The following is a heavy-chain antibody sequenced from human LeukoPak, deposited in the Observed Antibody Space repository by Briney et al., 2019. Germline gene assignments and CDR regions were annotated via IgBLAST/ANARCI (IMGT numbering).Heavy chain of an antibody. J-gene: IGHJ4*02. CDR1: GYTFTSYA. Sequence: ASVKVSCKASGYTFTSYAMHWVRQAPGQRLEWMGWINAGNGNTKYSQEFQGRVTIIRDTSASTAYMELSSLRSEDMAVYYCARSLWGYSYGPSYFDYWGQGTLVTVSS. V-gene: IGHV1-3*03. CDR2: INAGNGNT. D-gene: IGHD5-18*01. CDR3: ARSLWGYSYGPSYFDY.